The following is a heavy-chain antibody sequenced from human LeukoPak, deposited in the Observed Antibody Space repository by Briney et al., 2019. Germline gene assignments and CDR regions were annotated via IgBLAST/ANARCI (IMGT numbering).Heavy chain of an antibody. CDR3: ARGNDSSGYYYFFDY. Sequence: GGSLRLSCAASGFTFSRYAMHWVRQAPGKGLEYVSAISTNGGSTYYASSVKGRFTISRDNCKNTLYLQMVNLRPEDMAVYYCARGNDSSGYYYFFDYWGQGTLVTVSS. CDR2: ISTNGGST. CDR1: GFTFSRYA. D-gene: IGHD3-22*01. J-gene: IGHJ4*02. V-gene: IGHV3-64*01.